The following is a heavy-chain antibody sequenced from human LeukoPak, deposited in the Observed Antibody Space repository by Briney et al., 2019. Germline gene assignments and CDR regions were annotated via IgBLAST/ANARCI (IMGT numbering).Heavy chain of an antibody. Sequence: PGGSLRLSCAASGFTFSDYYMSWIRQAPGEGLEWVSYISSSGSTIYYADSVKGRFTISRDNAKISLYLQMNSLRAEDTAVYYCARGEREYDYVWGSFDYWGQGTLVTVSS. CDR3: ARGEREYDYVWGSFDY. CDR2: ISSSGSTI. V-gene: IGHV3-11*01. D-gene: IGHD3-16*01. CDR1: GFTFSDYY. J-gene: IGHJ4*02.